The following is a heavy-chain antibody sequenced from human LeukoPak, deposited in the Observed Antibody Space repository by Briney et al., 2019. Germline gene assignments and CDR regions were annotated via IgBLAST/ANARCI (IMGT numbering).Heavy chain of an antibody. CDR1: GFTFSDYT. D-gene: IGHD4-17*01. Sequence: EGSLRLSCAASGFTFSDYTMNWVRQAPGKGLEWVSSISSGGTYKYYADSVKGRFTISRDNAQNSLYLQMNSLRAEDSAVYYYARPTTVTTISADAFDIWGQGTMVTVSS. V-gene: IGHV3-21*01. CDR3: ARPTTVTTISADAFDI. CDR2: ISSGGTYK. J-gene: IGHJ3*02.